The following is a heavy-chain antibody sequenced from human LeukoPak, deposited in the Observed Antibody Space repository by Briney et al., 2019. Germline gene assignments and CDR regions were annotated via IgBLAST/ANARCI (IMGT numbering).Heavy chain of an antibody. CDR2: IYYSGST. D-gene: IGHD1-26*01. Sequence: PSETLSLTCTVSGGSIGSSSYYWGWIRQPPGKGLEWIGSIYYSGSTYYNPSLKSRVTISVDTSKNQFSLKLSSVTAADTAVYYCARLRGSYYFDYWGQGTLVTVSS. J-gene: IGHJ4*02. CDR1: GGSIGSSSYY. V-gene: IGHV4-39*01. CDR3: ARLRGSYYFDY.